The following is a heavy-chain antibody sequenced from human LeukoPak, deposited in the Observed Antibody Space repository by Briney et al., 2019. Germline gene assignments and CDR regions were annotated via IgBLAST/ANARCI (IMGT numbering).Heavy chain of an antibody. CDR1: GFTFSSYS. D-gene: IGHD2-21*01. CDR3: AKNSPVIPAAGMDV. CDR2: ISSSSSYI. J-gene: IGHJ6*04. Sequence: GGSLRLSCAASGFTFSSYSMNWVRQAPGKGLEWVSSISSSSSYIYYADSVKGRFTISRDNAKNSLYLQMNSLRVEDTALYYCAKNSPVIPAAGMDVWGKGTTVTVSS. V-gene: IGHV3-21*01.